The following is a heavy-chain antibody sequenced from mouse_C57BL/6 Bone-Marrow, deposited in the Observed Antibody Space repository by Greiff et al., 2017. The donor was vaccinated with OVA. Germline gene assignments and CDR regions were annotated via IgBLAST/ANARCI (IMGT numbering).Heavy chain of an antibody. CDR1: GFTFNTYA. D-gene: IGHD1-1*01. J-gene: IGHJ2*01. CDR2: IRRKSSNYAT. V-gene: IGHV10-3*01. Sequence: GGGLVQPKGSLKLSCAASGFTFNTYAMHWVRQAPGKGLEWVARIRRKSSNYATYYADSVKDRFTISRDDSQSMLYLQMNNLKTEDTAMYYCVRGYYGRFDYWGQGTTLTVSS. CDR3: VRGYYGRFDY.